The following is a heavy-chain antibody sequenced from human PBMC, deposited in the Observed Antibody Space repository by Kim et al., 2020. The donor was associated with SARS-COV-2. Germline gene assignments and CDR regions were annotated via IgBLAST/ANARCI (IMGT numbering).Heavy chain of an antibody. D-gene: IGHD5-12*01. CDR3: ARGTLRDGYNFRFKDAFDI. V-gene: IGHV4-34*01. Sequence: SRVTISVDTSKNQFSLKLSSVTAADTAVYYCARGTLRDGYNFRFKDAFDIWGQGTMVTVSS. J-gene: IGHJ3*02.